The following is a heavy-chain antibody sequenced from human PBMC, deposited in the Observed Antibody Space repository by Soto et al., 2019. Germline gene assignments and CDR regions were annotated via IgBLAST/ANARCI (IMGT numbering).Heavy chain of an antibody. D-gene: IGHD6-19*01. CDR3: AKEQSSGFYRVVDY. Sequence: QVQVEESGGGVVQPGRSLRLSCAASGFTLSCCGMHWVRQAPGKGLEWVGVITYDGSEIHYGDSVKGRFTISRDSSENTVYLQMNSLRVEDSAVYYCAKEQSSGFYRVVDYWGQGTLVTVSP. V-gene: IGHV3-30*18. J-gene: IGHJ4*02. CDR2: ITYDGSEI. CDR1: GFTLSCCG.